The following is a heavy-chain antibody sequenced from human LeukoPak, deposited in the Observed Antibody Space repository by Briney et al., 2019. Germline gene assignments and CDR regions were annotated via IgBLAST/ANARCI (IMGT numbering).Heavy chain of an antibody. V-gene: IGHV4-31*03. D-gene: IGHD3-22*01. CDR3: ARGYYDSSGYYRGSDY. CDR1: GGSISSGGYY. J-gene: IGHJ4*02. CDR2: IYYSGST. Sequence: TLSLTCTVSGGSISSGGYYWSWIRQHPGKGLEWIGYIYYSGSTYYNPSLKSRVTISVDTSKNQFSLKLSSVTAADTAVYYCARGYYDSSGYYRGSDYWGQGTLVTVSS.